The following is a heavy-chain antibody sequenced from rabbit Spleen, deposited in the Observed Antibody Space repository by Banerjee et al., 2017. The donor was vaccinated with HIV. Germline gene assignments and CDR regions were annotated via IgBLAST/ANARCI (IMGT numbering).Heavy chain of an antibody. Sequence: QEQLVESGGGLVQPEGSLTLTCTASGFSFSSSYYMCWVRQAPGKGLEWIACIYAGSSGSTYYATWAKGRFTISKTSSTTVTLQGPSLTAADTASYFCAMYDSSSGDFKFWGPGTLVTVS. CDR1: GFSFSSSYY. V-gene: IGHV1S45*01. CDR2: IYAGSSGST. D-gene: IGHD1-1*01. CDR3: AMYDSSSGDFKF. J-gene: IGHJ4*01.